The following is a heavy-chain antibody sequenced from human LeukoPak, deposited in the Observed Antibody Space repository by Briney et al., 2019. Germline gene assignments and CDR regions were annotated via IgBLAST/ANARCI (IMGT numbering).Heavy chain of an antibody. J-gene: IGHJ4*02. Sequence: SETLSLTCTVSGGSISSSSYYWGWIRQPPGKGLEWIGRIYTSGSTNYNPSLKSRVTMSVDTSKNQFSLKLSSVTAADTAVYYCARWRGCFDYWGQGTLVTVSS. V-gene: IGHV4-39*07. CDR1: GGSISSSSYY. CDR3: ARWRGCFDY. D-gene: IGHD2-8*01. CDR2: IYTSGST.